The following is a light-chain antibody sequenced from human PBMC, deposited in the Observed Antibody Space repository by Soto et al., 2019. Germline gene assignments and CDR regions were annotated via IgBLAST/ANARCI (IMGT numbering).Light chain of an antibody. J-gene: IGKJ1*01. CDR2: DAS. V-gene: IGKV1-5*01. CDR3: QQYKGHPVT. Sequence: DIQMTQSPSTLSASVGDRVTITCRASQRISKWLAWYQQKPGKAPKPLIYDASISQSGVPSRFSGSGSGTEFTLTISSLQPDDFATYYCQQYKGHPVTFGQGTKVELK. CDR1: QRISKW.